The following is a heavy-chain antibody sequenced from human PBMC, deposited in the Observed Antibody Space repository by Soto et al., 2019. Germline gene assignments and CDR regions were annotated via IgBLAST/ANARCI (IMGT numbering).Heavy chain of an antibody. CDR3: AREPYSSGWSYYFDY. D-gene: IGHD6-19*01. J-gene: IGHJ4*02. V-gene: IGHV1-18*01. CDR2: ISAYNGNT. Sequence: ASVKVSCKASGYTFTSYGISWVRQAPGQGLEWMGWISAYNGNTNYAQKLQGRVTMTTDTSTSTAYMELRSPRSDDTAVYYCAREPYSSGWSYYFDYWGQGTLVPAPQ. CDR1: GYTFTSYG.